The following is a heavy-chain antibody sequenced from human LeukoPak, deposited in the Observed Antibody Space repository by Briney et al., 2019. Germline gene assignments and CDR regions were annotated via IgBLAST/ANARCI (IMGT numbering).Heavy chain of an antibody. V-gene: IGHV3-30*03. Sequence: GGSLRLSCAASGFTFSSYGMHWVRQAPGKGLEWVAVISYDGSNKYYADSVKGRFTISRDNSKNTLYLQMNSLRVEDTAVYYCARGRPHGNDYWGQGTLVTVSS. CDR1: GFTFSSYG. CDR2: ISYDGSNK. D-gene: IGHD4-23*01. J-gene: IGHJ4*02. CDR3: ARGRPHGNDY.